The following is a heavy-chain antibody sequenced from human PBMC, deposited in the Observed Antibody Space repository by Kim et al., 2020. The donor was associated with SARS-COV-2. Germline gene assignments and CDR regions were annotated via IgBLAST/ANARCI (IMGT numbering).Heavy chain of an antibody. J-gene: IGHJ6*02. CDR1: GYSFTSYW. CDR3: ARLGIIAVAGTIDYYYYGMDV. V-gene: IGHV5-10-1*01. Sequence: GESLKISCKGSGYSFTSYWISWVRQMPGKGLEWMGRIDPSDSYTNYSPSFQGHVTISADKSISTAYLQWSSLKASDTAMYYCARLGIIAVAGTIDYYYYGMDVWGQGTTVTVSS. D-gene: IGHD6-19*01. CDR2: IDPSDSYT.